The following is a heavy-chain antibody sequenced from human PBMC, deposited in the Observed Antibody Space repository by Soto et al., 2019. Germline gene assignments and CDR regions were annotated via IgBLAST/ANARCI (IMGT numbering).Heavy chain of an antibody. V-gene: IGHV4-59*01. CDR1: GSSISSYY. Sequence: PSETLSLTCTVSGSSISSYYWSWIRQPPGKGLEWIGYIYYSGSTNYNPSLKSRVTISVDTSKNQFSLKLSSVTAADTAVYYCARELSSSSIYGMDVWGQGTTVTVSS. D-gene: IGHD6-13*01. CDR3: ARELSSSSIYGMDV. CDR2: IYYSGST. J-gene: IGHJ6*02.